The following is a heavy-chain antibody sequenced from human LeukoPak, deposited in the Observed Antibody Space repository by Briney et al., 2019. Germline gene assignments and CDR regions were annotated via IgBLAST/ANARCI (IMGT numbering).Heavy chain of an antibody. CDR3: AKDVRGDDHRYFDY. CDR2: IGYDGTTK. Sequence: GGSLRLSCTASGFTLTNYGIQWVRQAPGKGLEGVAFIGYDGTTKYFGASVKGRFTISRDTSKNTVYLQTNTLRLEDTAVYYCAKDVRGDDHRYFDYWGQGTLVTVSS. J-gene: IGHJ4*02. D-gene: IGHD3-10*02. CDR1: GFTLTNYG. V-gene: IGHV3-30*02.